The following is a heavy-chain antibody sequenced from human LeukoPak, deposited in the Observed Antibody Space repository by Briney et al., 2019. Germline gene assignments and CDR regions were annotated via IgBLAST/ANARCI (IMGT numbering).Heavy chain of an antibody. J-gene: IGHJ4*02. Sequence: GGSLRLSCTASGFTFSNYCMHWVRQTPGKGHIWVSRICPGGTITNYADSVKGRFTISRDDAKNMMFLQMNSLRADDTAVYYCVRDFRSADYWGQGILVTVSS. CDR1: GFTFSNYC. V-gene: IGHV3-74*01. CDR2: ICPGGTIT. CDR3: VRDFRSADY.